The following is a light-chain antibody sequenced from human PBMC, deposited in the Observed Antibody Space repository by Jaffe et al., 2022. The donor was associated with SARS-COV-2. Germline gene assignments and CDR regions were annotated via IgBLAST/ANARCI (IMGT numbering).Light chain of an antibody. J-gene: IGKJ4*01. CDR1: QSLLHSNGYNY. Sequence: DIVMTQSPLSLPVTPGEPASISCRSSQSLLHSNGYNYLDWYLQKPGQSPQLLIFSGSNRASGVPDRFSGSGSGTDFTLKINRVEAEDVGVYYCMQALQTPLTFGGGTKVEIK. CDR2: SGS. V-gene: IGKV2-28*01. CDR3: MQALQTPLT.